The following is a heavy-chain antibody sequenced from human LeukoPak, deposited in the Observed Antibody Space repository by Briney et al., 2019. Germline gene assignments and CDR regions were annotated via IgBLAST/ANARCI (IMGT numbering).Heavy chain of an antibody. CDR1: GFTFSSYE. Sequence: PGGSLRLSCAASGFTFSSYEMNWVRQAPGKGLEWVSYISSSGSTIYYADSVKGRFTISRDNAKNSLYLQMNSLRAEDTTVYYCARGLVGATANFDYWGQGTLVTVSS. CDR2: ISSSGSTI. CDR3: ARGLVGATANFDY. D-gene: IGHD1-26*01. V-gene: IGHV3-48*03. J-gene: IGHJ4*02.